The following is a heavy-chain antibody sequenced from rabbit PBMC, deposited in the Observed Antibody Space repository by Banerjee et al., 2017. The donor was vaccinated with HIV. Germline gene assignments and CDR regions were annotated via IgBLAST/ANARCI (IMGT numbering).Heavy chain of an antibody. CDR3: ARGAGYADYNFAYYFDL. J-gene: IGHJ4*01. D-gene: IGHD6-1*01. CDR2: IDPVFGST. V-gene: IGHV1S7*01. CDR1: GIDFSLYY. Sequence: QSLEESGGGLVQPGGSLKLSCKASGIDFSLYYMSWVRQAPGKGLEWIGYIDPVFGSTYYANWVNGRFTISSHNAQNTLYLQLNSLAAADTATYFCARGAGYADYNFAYYFDLWGPGTLVTVS.